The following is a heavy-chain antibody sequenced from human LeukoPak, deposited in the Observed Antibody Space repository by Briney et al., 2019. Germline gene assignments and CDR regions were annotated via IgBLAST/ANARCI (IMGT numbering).Heavy chain of an antibody. J-gene: IGHJ6*03. CDR1: GYTFTSYD. V-gene: IGHV1-2*02. D-gene: IGHD2-2*01. CDR2: MNPNSGGT. Sequence: GASVKVSCKASGYTFTSYDINWVRQATGQGLEWMGWMNPNSGGTNYAQKFQGRVTMTRDTSISTAYMELSRLRSDDTAVYYCARDACWRSSTSCYPYYYYYYMDVWGKGTTVTVSS. CDR3: ARDACWRSSTSCYPYYYYYYMDV.